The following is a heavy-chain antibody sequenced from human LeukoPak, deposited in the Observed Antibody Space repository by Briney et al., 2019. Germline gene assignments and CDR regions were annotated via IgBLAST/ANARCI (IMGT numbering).Heavy chain of an antibody. Sequence: GSPRLFCSASGFAFSRYLMHWVRRPLREGLVWVSHINPDARTTTYADSVKGRFTISGDNAQNTLYLQMNSLRAEDTAVYYCARGTALQDYWGQGTLVTVSS. D-gene: IGHD2/OR15-2a*01. CDR3: ARGTALQDY. CDR2: INPDARTT. V-gene: IGHV3-74*01. J-gene: IGHJ4*02. CDR1: GFAFSRYL.